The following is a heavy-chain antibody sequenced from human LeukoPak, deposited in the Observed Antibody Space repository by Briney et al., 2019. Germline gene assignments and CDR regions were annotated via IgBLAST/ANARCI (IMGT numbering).Heavy chain of an antibody. CDR3: AGREYDFWSEGAFDI. V-gene: IGHV3-66*01. D-gene: IGHD3-3*01. CDR1: GFTVSSNY. J-gene: IGHJ3*02. CDR2: IYSGGST. Sequence: GGSLRLSCAASGFTVSSNYMSWVRQAPGKGLEWVSVIYSGGSTYYADSVKGRFTISRDNSKNTLYLQMNSLRAEDTAVYYCAGREYDFWSEGAFDIWGQGPMVTVSS.